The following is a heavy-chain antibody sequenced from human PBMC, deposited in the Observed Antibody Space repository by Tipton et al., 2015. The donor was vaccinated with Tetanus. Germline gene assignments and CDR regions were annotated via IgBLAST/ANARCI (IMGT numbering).Heavy chain of an antibody. CDR2: IYYSGST. J-gene: IGHJ4*02. CDR3: ATSKGGAARPRFDY. CDR1: GGSFSGYY. V-gene: IGHV4-59*01. Sequence: GLVKPSETLSLICGVYGGSFSGYYWSWIRQPPGKGLEWIGYIYYSGSTNYNPSLKSRVTISVDTSKNQFSLKLSSVTAADTAVYYCATSKGGAARPRFDYWGQGTLVTVSS. D-gene: IGHD6-6*01.